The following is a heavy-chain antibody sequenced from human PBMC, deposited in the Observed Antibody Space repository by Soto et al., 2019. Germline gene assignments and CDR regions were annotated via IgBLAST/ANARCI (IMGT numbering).Heavy chain of an antibody. D-gene: IGHD5-18*01. CDR1: GFTFDDYA. J-gene: IGHJ6*02. CDR3: AKDLGGYSYGFSRDYYGMDV. Sequence: EVQLVESGGGLVQPGRSLRLSCAASGFTFDDYAMHWVRQAPGKGLEWVSGISWNSGSIGYADSVKGRFTISRDNAKNSLYLQMNSLRAEDTALYYCAKDLGGYSYGFSRDYYGMDVWGQGTTVTVSS. CDR2: ISWNSGSI. V-gene: IGHV3-9*01.